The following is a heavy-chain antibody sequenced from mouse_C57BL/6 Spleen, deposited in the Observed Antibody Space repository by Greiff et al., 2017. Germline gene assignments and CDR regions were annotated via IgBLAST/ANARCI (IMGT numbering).Heavy chain of an antibody. CDR2: INPNNGGT. CDR1: GYTFTDYN. V-gene: IGHV1-18*01. D-gene: IGHD1-1*01. CDR3: ARGYYYGSYWYFDV. J-gene: IGHJ1*03. Sequence: DVKLQESGPELVKPGASVKIPCKASGYTFTDYNMDWVKQSHGKSLEWIGDINPNNGGTIYNQKFKGKATLTVDKSSSTAYMELRSLTSEDTAVYYCARGYYYGSYWYFDVWGTGTTVTVSS.